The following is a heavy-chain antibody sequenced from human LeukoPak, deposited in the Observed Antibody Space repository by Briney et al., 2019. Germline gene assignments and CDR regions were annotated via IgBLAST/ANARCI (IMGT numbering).Heavy chain of an antibody. Sequence: GGSLRLSCADSGFTVSSNYMSWVRQAPGKGLEWVSVIYSGGSTYYADSVKGRFTISRDNSKNTLYLQMNSLRAEDTAVYYCARDTMGENYFDYWGQGTLVTVSS. V-gene: IGHV3-53*01. CDR1: GFTVSSNY. D-gene: IGHD3-3*01. J-gene: IGHJ4*02. CDR3: ARDTMGENYFDY. CDR2: IYSGGST.